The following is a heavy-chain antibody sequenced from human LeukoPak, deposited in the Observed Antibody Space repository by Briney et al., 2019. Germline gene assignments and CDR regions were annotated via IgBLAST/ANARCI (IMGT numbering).Heavy chain of an antibody. CDR1: GFAFSNFA. V-gene: IGHV3-23*01. Sequence: GGSLRLSCAASGFAFSNFAMSWVRQAPGKGLEWVSAMSGSGYYTYYVESVKGRFTISRDNSKNTLYLHMNSLGADDTAVYYCAKMEGQRLYDYCMDVWGRGTTVTVSS. D-gene: IGHD3-3*01. CDR2: MSGSGYYT. J-gene: IGHJ6*03. CDR3: AKMEGQRLYDYCMDV.